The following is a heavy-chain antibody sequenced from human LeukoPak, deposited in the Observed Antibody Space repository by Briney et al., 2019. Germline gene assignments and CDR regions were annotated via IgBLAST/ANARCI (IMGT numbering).Heavy chain of an antibody. Sequence: PGGSLRLSCAASGFTFSSYEMNWARQAPGKGLEWVSYISSSGSTIYYADSVKGRFTISRDNAKNSLYLQMNSLRAEDTAVYYCARPSSYYYDSSGPDAFDIWGQGTMVTVSS. V-gene: IGHV3-48*03. CDR3: ARPSSYYYDSSGPDAFDI. CDR1: GFTFSSYE. D-gene: IGHD3-22*01. J-gene: IGHJ3*02. CDR2: ISSSGSTI.